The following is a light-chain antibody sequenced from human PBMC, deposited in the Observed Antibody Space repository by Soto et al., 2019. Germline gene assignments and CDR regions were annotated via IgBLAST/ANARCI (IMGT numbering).Light chain of an antibody. CDR2: EVS. J-gene: IGLJ3*02. V-gene: IGLV2-14*01. CDR3: GSFTTSRIWV. CDR1: SNDVGGYNY. Sequence: QSALTQPASVSGSPGQSITISCTGTSNDVGGYNYVSWYQQPPGKAPKLMIYEVSHRPSGISNRFSGSKSGNTASLTISGLQVEDEAEYFCGSFTTSRIWVFGGGTQLTVL.